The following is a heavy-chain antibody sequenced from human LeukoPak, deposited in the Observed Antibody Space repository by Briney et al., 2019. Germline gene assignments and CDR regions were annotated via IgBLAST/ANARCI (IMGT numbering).Heavy chain of an antibody. D-gene: IGHD6-19*01. Sequence: SVTVSCTPSGYTFTDYAINWVRQAPGQGLEWMGGIIPIFGTANYAQKFQGRVTITADESTSTAYMELSSLRSEDSAVYYCARASGAYSSGWYGDFDYWGQGTLVTVSS. CDR2: IIPIFGTA. J-gene: IGHJ4*02. CDR3: ARASGAYSSGWYGDFDY. CDR1: GYTFTDYA. V-gene: IGHV1-69*13.